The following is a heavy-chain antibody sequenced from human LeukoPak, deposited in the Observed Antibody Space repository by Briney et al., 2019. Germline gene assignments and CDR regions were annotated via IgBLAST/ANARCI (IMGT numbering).Heavy chain of an antibody. D-gene: IGHD2-21*01. CDR2: MNPNSGNT. CDR1: GYTFTSYD. Sequence: GASVKVSCKASGYTFTSYDINWVRQATGQGLEWMGWMNPNSGNTGYAQKFQGRVTMTRNTSISTAYMELSSLRSEGTAVYCCARGRVISRAFDIWGQGTMVTVSS. V-gene: IGHV1-8*01. CDR3: ARGRVISRAFDI. J-gene: IGHJ3*02.